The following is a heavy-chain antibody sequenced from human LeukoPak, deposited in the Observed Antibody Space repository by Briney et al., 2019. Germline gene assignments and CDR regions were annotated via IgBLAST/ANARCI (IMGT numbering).Heavy chain of an antibody. CDR3: AKWGSLYQYEVH. J-gene: IGHJ4*02. CDR2: IRYDGSNK. CDR1: GFTFSDYG. D-gene: IGHD2-2*01. V-gene: IGHV3-30*02. Sequence: GGSLRLSCAASGFTFSDYGMHWVRQAPGKGLEWVAFIRYDGSNKDYADSVKGRFTISRDNSKNTLYLQMNSLRAEDTAVYYCAKWGSLYQYEVHWGQGTLVTVSS.